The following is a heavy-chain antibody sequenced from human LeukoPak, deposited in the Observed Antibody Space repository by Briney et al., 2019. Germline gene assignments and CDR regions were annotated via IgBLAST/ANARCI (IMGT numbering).Heavy chain of an antibody. CDR1: GGSVSSGSYY. V-gene: IGHV4-39*01. D-gene: IGHD3-10*01. Sequence: SETLSLTCTVSGGSVSSGSYYWSWIRQPPGKGLEWLGSIYYSGSTYYTPSLKSRVTMFVDTSKNHFSLKLSSVTAADTAVYYCARQTMIRGVIGNPIESWGQGTLVTVSS. CDR3: ARQTMIRGVIGNPIES. CDR2: IYYSGST. J-gene: IGHJ4*02.